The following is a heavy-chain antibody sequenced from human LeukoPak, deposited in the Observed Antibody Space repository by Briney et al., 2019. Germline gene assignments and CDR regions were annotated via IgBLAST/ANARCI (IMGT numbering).Heavy chain of an antibody. CDR2: IIPIFGTA. V-gene: IGHV1-69*13. CDR1: GGTFSSYA. D-gene: IGHD6-13*01. J-gene: IGHJ4*02. Sequence: VASVKVSCKASGGTFSSYAISWVRQAPGQGLEWVGGIIPIFGTANYAQKFQGRVTITADESTSTAYMELSSLRSEDTAVYYCARTASSIAAAGSPTYYFDYWGQGTLVTVSS. CDR3: ARTASSIAAAGSPTYYFDY.